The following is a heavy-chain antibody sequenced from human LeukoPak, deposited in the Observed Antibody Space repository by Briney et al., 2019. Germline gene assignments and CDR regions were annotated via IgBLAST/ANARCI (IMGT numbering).Heavy chain of an antibody. CDR2: IYSGGST. V-gene: IGHV3-53*01. J-gene: IGHJ3*02. CDR1: GFTVSSNY. CDR3: ARAIYGDYAGAFDI. D-gene: IGHD4-17*01. Sequence: GGSLRLSCAASGFTVSSNYMSWVRQAPGKGLEWVSVIYSGGSTYYADSVKGRFTISRDSSKNTLYLQMNSLRAEDTAVYYCARAIYGDYAGAFDIWGQGTMVTVSS.